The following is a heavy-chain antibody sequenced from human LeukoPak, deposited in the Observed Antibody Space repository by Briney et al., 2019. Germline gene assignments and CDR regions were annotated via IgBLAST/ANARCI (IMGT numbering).Heavy chain of an antibody. CDR2: IKQDGSGK. D-gene: IGHD6-13*01. Sequence: GGSLRLSCVASGFTFRSYWMSWVRQAPGKGLEWVADIKQDGSGKYYVDSMKGRFTISRDNAKNSLYPQMNSLRAEDTAVYYCARGSIAAANFDFWGQGTLVTVSS. CDR3: ARGSIAAANFDF. V-gene: IGHV3-7*01. J-gene: IGHJ4*02. CDR1: GFTFRSYW.